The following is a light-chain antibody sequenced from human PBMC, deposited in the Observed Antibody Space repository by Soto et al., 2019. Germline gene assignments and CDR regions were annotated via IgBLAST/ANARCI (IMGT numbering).Light chain of an antibody. Sequence: DVVMTQSQLSLPVTLGQPASISCRSNQSLVHSVGIAYFSWFQQRPGRSPRRLIYKVSNRDSGVPARFSGSGSGTEFTLTIISRLHDDFVTYYCQQHNSYSRTFGQGTKVDIK. J-gene: IGKJ1*01. V-gene: IGKV2-30*02. CDR3: QQHNSYSRT. CDR1: QSLVHSVGIAY. CDR2: KVS.